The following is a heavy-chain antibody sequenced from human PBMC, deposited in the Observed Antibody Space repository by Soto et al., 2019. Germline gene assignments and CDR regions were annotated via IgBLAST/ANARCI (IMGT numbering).Heavy chain of an antibody. CDR3: ARNISTYFDS. V-gene: IGHV4-38-2*01. D-gene: IGHD3-9*01. J-gene: IGHJ4*02. CDR1: GYSISSGDY. Sequence: SETRSLTCGVSGYSISSGDYWGSVRQAPGKGLEWIGSVYYSGSTHYEPSLRGRIAISVDTLKSQFSLRLTSVTAADTAMYFCARNISTYFDSWGQGIPVTVSS. CDR2: VYYSGST.